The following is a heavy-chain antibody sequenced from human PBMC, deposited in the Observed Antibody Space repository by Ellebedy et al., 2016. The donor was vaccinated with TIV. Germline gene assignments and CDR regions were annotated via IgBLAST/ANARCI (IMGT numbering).Heavy chain of an antibody. J-gene: IGHJ4*02. D-gene: IGHD3-3*01. CDR2: INSDGSST. V-gene: IGHV3-74*01. Sequence: GGSLRLSCAASGFTFSSYWMHWVRQAPGKGLVWVSRINSDGSSTSYADSVKGRFTISRDNAKNTLYLQMSSLRAEDTAVYYCVKDRRWSGYSFDYWGQGTLVTVSS. CDR3: VKDRRWSGYSFDY. CDR1: GFTFSSYW.